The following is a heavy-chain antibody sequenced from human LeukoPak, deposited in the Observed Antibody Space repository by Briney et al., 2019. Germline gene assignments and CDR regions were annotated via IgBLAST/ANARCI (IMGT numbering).Heavy chain of an antibody. CDR2: INVGNGNT. Sequence: ASVKVSCKASGYTFTSYVMHWVRQAPGQRLEWMGWINVGNGNTKYSQKFQGRVTITRDTSASTAYMELSSLRSEDTAVYYCARGSSGHPRYFDYWGQGTLVTVSS. D-gene: IGHD3-22*01. CDR3: ARGSSGHPRYFDY. V-gene: IGHV1-3*01. CDR1: GYTFTSYV. J-gene: IGHJ4*02.